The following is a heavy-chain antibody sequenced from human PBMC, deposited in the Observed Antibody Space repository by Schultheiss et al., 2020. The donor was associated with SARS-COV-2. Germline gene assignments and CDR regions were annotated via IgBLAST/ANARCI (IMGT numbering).Heavy chain of an antibody. V-gene: IGHV3-30-3*01. CDR1: GFTFSSYA. D-gene: IGHD6-19*01. J-gene: IGHJ4*02. CDR3: AREGIAVAGYFDY. CDR2: ISYDGSNK. Sequence: GGSLRLSCAASGFTFSSYAMHWVRQAPGKGLEWVAVISYDGSNKYYADSVKGRFTISRDNSKNTLYLQMNSLRAEDTAVYYCAREGIAVAGYFDYWGQGTLVTVSS.